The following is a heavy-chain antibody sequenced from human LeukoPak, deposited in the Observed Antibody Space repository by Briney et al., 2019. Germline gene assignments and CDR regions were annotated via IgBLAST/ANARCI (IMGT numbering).Heavy chain of an antibody. V-gene: IGHV3-21*01. J-gene: IGHJ4*02. CDR1: GFTFSSYS. CDR2: ISSSSYI. Sequence: PGGSLRLSCAASGFTFSSYSMNWVRQAPGKGLEWVSSISSSSYIYYADSVKGRFTISRDNAKNSLYLQMNSLRPEDTAVYYCAKDSKRWKTYYYASGSYHFDYWGQGTLVTVSS. D-gene: IGHD3-10*01. CDR3: AKDSKRWKTYYYASGSYHFDY.